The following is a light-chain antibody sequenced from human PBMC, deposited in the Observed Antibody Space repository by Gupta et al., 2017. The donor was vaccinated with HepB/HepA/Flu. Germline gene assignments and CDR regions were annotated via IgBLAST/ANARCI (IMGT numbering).Light chain of an antibody. Sequence: DIVMTQSPDSLAVSLGERATINCKSSQSGLFGSNNKNYLAWYQQKPGQPPKLLIYWASTREAGVPDRFSGSGYGTDFTLTISSRQAEDVAVYYCQQYDDSPPITFGQGTLLEIK. CDR3: QQYDDSPPIT. CDR1: QSGLFGSNNKNY. CDR2: WAS. J-gene: IGKJ5*01. V-gene: IGKV4-1*01.